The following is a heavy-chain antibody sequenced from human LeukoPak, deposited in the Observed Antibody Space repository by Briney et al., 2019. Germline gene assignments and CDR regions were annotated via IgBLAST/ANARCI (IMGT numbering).Heavy chain of an antibody. D-gene: IGHD5-18*01. CDR2: IYHSGST. V-gene: IGHV4-38-2*02. J-gene: IGHJ4*02. CDR3: ARSHVYRGFDY. Sequence: SETLSLTCTVSGYSISSGYYWGWIRQPPGKGLEWIGSIYHSGSTYYNPSLKSRVTISVDTSKNQFSLKLSSVTAVDTAVYYCARSHVYRGFDYWGQGTLVTVSS. CDR1: GYSISSGYY.